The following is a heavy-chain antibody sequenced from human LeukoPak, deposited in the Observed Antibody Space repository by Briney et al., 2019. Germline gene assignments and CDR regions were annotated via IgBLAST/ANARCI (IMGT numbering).Heavy chain of an antibody. Sequence: ASVKVSCKASGGTFSSYAISWVRQAPGQGLEWMGGIIPIFGTANYAQKFQGRATITTDESTSTAYMELSSLRSEDTAVYYCARSAFLVVVAATPPWFDPWGQGTLVTVSS. V-gene: IGHV1-69*05. J-gene: IGHJ5*02. CDR2: IIPIFGTA. CDR1: GGTFSSYA. D-gene: IGHD2-15*01. CDR3: ARSAFLVVVAATPPWFDP.